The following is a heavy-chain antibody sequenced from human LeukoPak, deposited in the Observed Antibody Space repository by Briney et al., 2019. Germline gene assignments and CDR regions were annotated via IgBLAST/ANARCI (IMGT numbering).Heavy chain of an antibody. V-gene: IGHV1-69*13. CDR2: IIPIFGTA. D-gene: IGHD3-3*01. Sequence: ASVKVSCKASGGTFSSYAISWVRQAPGQGLEWMEGIIPIFGTANYAQKFQGRVTITADESTSTAYMELSSLRSEDTAVYYCARADNYDFWSGYYTPRYFDYWGQGTLVTVSS. CDR3: ARADNYDFWSGYYTPRYFDY. CDR1: GGTFSSYA. J-gene: IGHJ4*02.